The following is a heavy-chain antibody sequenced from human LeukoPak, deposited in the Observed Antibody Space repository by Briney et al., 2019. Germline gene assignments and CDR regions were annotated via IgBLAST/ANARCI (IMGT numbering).Heavy chain of an antibody. D-gene: IGHD5/OR15-5a*01. CDR1: GYTFTNYG. CDR3: ARILASIIDY. CDR2: VSAKTGDT. J-gene: IGHJ4*02. Sequence: ASVKVSCKASGYTFTNYGITWVRQAPGQGLEWMGWVSAKTGDTNYAQKLQGRVTMTTDTSTSTVYMELRSLRSDDTAVFYCARILASIIDYWGQGTLVTVSS. V-gene: IGHV1-18*01.